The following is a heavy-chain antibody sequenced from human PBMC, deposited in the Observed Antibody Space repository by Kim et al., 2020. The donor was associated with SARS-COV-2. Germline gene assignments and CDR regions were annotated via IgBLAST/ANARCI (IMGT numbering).Heavy chain of an antibody. CDR1: GFTFDDYG. V-gene: IGHV3-20*01. CDR3: ARDAYYDNTGYYGLES. J-gene: IGHJ5*01. Sequence: GGSLRLSCAGSGFTFDDYGMKWVRQVPGKGLEWVAGITWKGDTVGYVDSVKGRFTISRDNAKKSLYLQMNSLRDEDTDLYHCARDAYYDNTGYYGLESWGPGTLVTVSS. D-gene: IGHD3-22*01. CDR2: ITWKGDTV.